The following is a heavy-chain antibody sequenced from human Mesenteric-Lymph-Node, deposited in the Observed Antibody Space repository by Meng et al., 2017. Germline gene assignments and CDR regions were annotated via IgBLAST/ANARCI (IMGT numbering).Heavy chain of an antibody. J-gene: IGHJ5*02. D-gene: IGHD3-10*01. V-gene: IGHV1-8*03. CDR3: ARDYCGSGSYYTARWFDP. Sequence: ASVKVSCKASGYTFTSYDINWVRQVTGHGLEWMGWMIPNSGNTGYAQKFQGRVTITRNTSISTAYMELSSLRSEDTAVYYCARDYCGSGSYYTARWFDPWGQGTLVTVSS. CDR1: GYTFTSYD. CDR2: MIPNSGNT.